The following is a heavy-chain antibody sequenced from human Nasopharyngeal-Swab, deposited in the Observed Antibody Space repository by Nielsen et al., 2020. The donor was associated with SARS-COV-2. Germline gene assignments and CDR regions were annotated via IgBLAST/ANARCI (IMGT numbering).Heavy chain of an antibody. CDR2: IYYSGST. D-gene: IGHD3-10*01. Sequence: SETLSLTCAVSGSSISSGYYWGWIRQPPGKGLEWIGSIYYSGSTYYNPSLKSRVTISVDTSKNQFSLKLSSVTAADTAVYYCARRRFGEEQQNSNYYYYGMDVWGQGTTVTVSS. J-gene: IGHJ6*02. CDR3: ARRRFGEEQQNSNYYYYGMDV. CDR1: GSSISSGYY. V-gene: IGHV4-38-2*01.